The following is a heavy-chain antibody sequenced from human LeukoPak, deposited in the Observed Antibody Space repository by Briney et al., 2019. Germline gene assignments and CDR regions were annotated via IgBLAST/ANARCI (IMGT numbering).Heavy chain of an antibody. V-gene: IGHV3-48*03. D-gene: IGHD3-10*01. J-gene: IGHJ3*02. Sequence: GGSLRLSCAASGFIFSSYAMTWVRQAPGKGLEWVSYISSSGSTIYYADSVKGRFTISRDNAKNSLYLQMNSLRAEDTAVYYCASTRMSSLVLLWFGESPSAFDIWGQGTMVTVSS. CDR3: ASTRMSSLVLLWFGESPSAFDI. CDR2: ISSSGSTI. CDR1: GFIFSSYA.